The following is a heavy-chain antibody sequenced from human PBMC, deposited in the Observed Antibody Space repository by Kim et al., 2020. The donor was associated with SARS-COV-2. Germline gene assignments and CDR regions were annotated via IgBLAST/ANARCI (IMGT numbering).Heavy chain of an antibody. J-gene: IGHJ6*02. V-gene: IGHV3-33*07. D-gene: IGHD1-1*01. CDR2: IWSDGSEK. CDR1: GFTFSRFA. CDR3: AKENWNDGGEGMDV. Sequence: GGSLRLSCAASGFTFSRFAMYWVRQAPGKGLEWVAIIWSDGSEKYYVESVKGRFTISRDNSKNTLYLQMNSLRAEDTAVYHCAKENWNDGGEGMDVWGQG.